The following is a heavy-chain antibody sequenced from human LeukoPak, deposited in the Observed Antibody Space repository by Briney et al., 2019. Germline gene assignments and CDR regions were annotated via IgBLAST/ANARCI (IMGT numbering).Heavy chain of an antibody. J-gene: IGHJ4*02. CDR3: ARVRINTIRYCSGGSCYGYSFDY. V-gene: IGHV1-69*13. CDR1: GGTFSSCA. Sequence: SVKVSCKASGGTFSSCAISWVRQAPRQGLEWMGGIIPIFGTANYAQKFQGRVTITADESTSTAYMELSSLRSEDTAVYYCARVRINTIRYCSGGSCYGYSFDYWGQGTLVTVSS. CDR2: IIPIFGTA. D-gene: IGHD2-15*01.